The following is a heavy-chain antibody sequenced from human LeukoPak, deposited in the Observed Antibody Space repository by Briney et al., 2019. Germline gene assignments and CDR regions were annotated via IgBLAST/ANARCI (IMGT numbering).Heavy chain of an antibody. CDR3: ARRVSSSWSTEGVYDY. CDR1: GGSISSYY. CDR2: IYTSGST. J-gene: IGHJ4*02. V-gene: IGHV4-4*09. D-gene: IGHD6-13*01. Sequence: SETLSLTCSVSGGSISSYYWSWIRQPPGKGLEGIGYIYTSGSTNYNPSLKSRITISVDTSKNQFSLKLSSVTAADTAVYYWARRVSSSWSTEGVYDYWGQGTLVTVSS.